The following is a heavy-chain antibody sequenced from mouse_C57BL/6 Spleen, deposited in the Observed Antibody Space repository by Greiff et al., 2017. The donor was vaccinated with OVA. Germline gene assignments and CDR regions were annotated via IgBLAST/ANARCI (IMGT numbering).Heavy chain of an antibody. D-gene: IGHD2-2*01. CDR2: IYPRSGNT. J-gene: IGHJ3*01. Sequence: VQLQQSGAELARPGASVKLSCKASGYTFTSYGISWVKQRTGQGLEWIGEIYPRSGNTYYNEKFKGKATLTADKSSSTAYMELRSLTSEDSAVYFCARRDGYGTGFAYWGQGTLVTVSA. CDR3: ARRDGYGTGFAY. CDR1: GYTFTSYG. V-gene: IGHV1-81*01.